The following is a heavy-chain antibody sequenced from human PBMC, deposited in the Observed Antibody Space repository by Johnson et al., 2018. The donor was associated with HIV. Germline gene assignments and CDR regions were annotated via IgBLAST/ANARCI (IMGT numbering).Heavy chain of an antibody. Sequence: VQLVESGGGLIQPGGSLRLSCAASGFTVSSKYMSWVRQAPGKGLEWVSVIYTGGNAYYADSVKGRFTISRDNSKNTLYLQMNSLRAEDTAVYYCAKDQYGQWLAHAFDIWGQGTMVTVSS. D-gene: IGHD6-19*01. CDR2: IYTGGNA. CDR1: GFTVSSKY. CDR3: AKDQYGQWLAHAFDI. J-gene: IGHJ3*02. V-gene: IGHV3-66*03.